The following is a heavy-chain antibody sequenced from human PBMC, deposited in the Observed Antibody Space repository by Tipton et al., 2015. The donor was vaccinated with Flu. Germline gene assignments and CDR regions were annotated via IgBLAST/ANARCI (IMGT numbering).Heavy chain of an antibody. D-gene: IGHD3-22*01. CDR2: VHQTGST. J-gene: IGHJ4*02. CDR1: GASIGSRYF. Sequence: TLSLTCSVSGASIGSRYFWGWIRQPPGKGLEWIGNVHQTGSTYYNPSLRSRVTISLDRPKNQFSLRLTSVTAADTAIYYCAREKIPNSSFYDSSGYTNYFDSWGQGTLVTVSS. V-gene: IGHV4-38-2*02. CDR3: AREKIPNSSFYDSSGYTNYFDS.